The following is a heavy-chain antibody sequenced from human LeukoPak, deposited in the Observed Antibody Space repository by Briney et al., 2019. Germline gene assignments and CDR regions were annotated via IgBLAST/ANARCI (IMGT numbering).Heavy chain of an antibody. V-gene: IGHV4-61*01. CDR2: IYYSGST. J-gene: IGHJ5*02. CDR3: AREARGLLWFGETA. Sequence: SETLSLTCTVSGCSVSSGSYYWSWIRQPPGKGLEWSGYIYYSGSTNYNPSLKSRVTISVDTSKNQFSLKLSSVTAADTAVYYCAREARGLLWFGETAWGQGTLVTVSS. CDR1: GCSVSSGSYY. D-gene: IGHD3-10*01.